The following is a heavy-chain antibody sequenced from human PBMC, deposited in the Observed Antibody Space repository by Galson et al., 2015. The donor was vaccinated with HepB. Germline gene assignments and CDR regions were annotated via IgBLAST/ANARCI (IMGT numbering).Heavy chain of an antibody. J-gene: IGHJ3*02. CDR3: TRDVLDSSGYQAGDDAFDI. CDR2: IRSKAYGGTT. CDR1: GFTFGDYA. Sequence: SLRLSCAASGFTFGDYAMSWFRQAPGKGLEWVGFIRSKAYGGTTEYAASVKGRFTISRDDSKSIAYLQMNSLKTEDTAVYYCTRDVLDSSGYQAGDDAFDIWGQGTMVTVSS. D-gene: IGHD3-22*01. V-gene: IGHV3-49*03.